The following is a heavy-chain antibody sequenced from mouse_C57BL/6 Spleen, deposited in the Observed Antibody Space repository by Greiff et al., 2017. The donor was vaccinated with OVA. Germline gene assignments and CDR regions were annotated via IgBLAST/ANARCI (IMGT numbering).Heavy chain of an antibody. V-gene: IGHV2-2*01. CDR3: ARTPNDYGNYEGYFDV. J-gene: IGHJ1*03. CDR1: GFSLTSYG. Sequence: VQLQQSGPGLVQPSQSLSITCTVSGFSLTSYGVHWVRQSPGKGLEWLGVIWSGGSTDYNAAFISRLSISKDNSKSQVFFKMNRLQADDTAIYYCARTPNDYGNYEGYFDVWGTGTTVTVSS. D-gene: IGHD2-1*01. CDR2: IWSGGST.